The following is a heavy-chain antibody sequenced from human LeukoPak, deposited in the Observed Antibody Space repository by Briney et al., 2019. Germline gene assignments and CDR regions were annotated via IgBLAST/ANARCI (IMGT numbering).Heavy chain of an antibody. J-gene: IGHJ4*02. CDR2: IYYTGSS. CDR1: GGSISSTTYY. V-gene: IGHV4-39*07. CDR3: ARGEYQLLPFDY. Sequence: SETLSLTCTVSGGSISSTTYYWGWIRQPPGKGLEWIGSIYYTGSSYYNPSLKSRVTISADTSKNQFSLKLSSVTAADTAVYYCARGEYQLLPFDYWGQGTLVTVSS. D-gene: IGHD2-2*01.